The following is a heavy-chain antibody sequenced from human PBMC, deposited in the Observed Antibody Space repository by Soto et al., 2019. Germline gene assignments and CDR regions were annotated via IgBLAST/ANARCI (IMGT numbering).Heavy chain of an antibody. D-gene: IGHD5-18*01. Sequence: SETLSLTCAVSGGSISSGGYSWSWIRQPPGKGLEWIGYIYHSGSTYYNPSLKSRVTISVDRSKNQFSLKLSSVTAADTAVYYCARGVDTAMGYIFANGQYFDYWGQGTLVTVSS. CDR2: IYHSGST. V-gene: IGHV4-30-2*01. J-gene: IGHJ4*02. CDR3: ARGVDTAMGYIFANGQYFDY. CDR1: GGSISSGGYS.